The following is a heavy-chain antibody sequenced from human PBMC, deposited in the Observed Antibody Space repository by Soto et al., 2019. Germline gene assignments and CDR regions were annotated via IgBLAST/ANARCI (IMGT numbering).Heavy chain of an antibody. CDR1: GFTVSSNY. Sequence: GGSLRLSCAASGFTVSSNYMSWVRQAPGKGLEWVSVIYSGGSTYYADSVKGRFTISRDNYKNTLYLQMNSLRAEDTAVYYCAREYWKKGPQPEYYYYGMDVWGQGTTVTVSS. CDR2: IYSGGST. V-gene: IGHV3-53*01. J-gene: IGHJ6*01. D-gene: IGHD1-1*01. CDR3: AREYWKKGPQPEYYYYGMDV.